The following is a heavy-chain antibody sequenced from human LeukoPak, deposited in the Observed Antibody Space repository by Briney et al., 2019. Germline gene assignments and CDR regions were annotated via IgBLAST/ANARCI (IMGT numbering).Heavy chain of an antibody. CDR2: IYSDGNT. J-gene: IGHJ3*02. CDR1: GFTFSTYA. Sequence: PGGSLRLSCPASGFTFSTYAMSWVRQAPGKGLEGVSVIYSDGNTYYADSVKGRFTISRDNSKNTLYLQMNSLRAGDTNVYYCARDRRLLYFGELFHDAFDIWGQGTMVTVSS. D-gene: IGHD3-10*01. V-gene: IGHV3-53*01. CDR3: ARDRRLLYFGELFHDAFDI.